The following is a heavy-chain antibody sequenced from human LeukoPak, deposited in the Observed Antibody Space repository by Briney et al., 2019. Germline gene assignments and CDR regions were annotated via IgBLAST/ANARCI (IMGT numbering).Heavy chain of an antibody. CDR2: ITGSSYYI. V-gene: IGHV3-21*01. Sequence: PGGSLRLSCAASGFTFANYAMHWVRQAPGKGLEWISSITGSSYYIYYADSVRGRFTISRDNAKNSLYLQMNSLRAEDTAVYYCARQGMSGYDSSPVYYYMDVWGKGTTVSVSS. J-gene: IGHJ6*03. CDR1: GFTFANYA. CDR3: ARQGMSGYDSSPVYYYMDV. D-gene: IGHD5-12*01.